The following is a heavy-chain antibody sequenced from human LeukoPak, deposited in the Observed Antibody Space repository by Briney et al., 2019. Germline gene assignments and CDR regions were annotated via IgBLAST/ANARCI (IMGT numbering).Heavy chain of an antibody. CDR1: GYSISSGYY. J-gene: IGHJ6*03. V-gene: IGHV4-38-2*02. D-gene: IGHD3-16*02. CDR2: IYHSGST. Sequence: SETLSLTCTVSGYSISSGYYWGWIRPPPGKGLEWIGSIYHSGSTYYNPSLKSRVTISVDTSKNQFSLKLSSVTAADTAVYYCAREPVTYYYYYMDVWGKGTTVTVSS. CDR3: AREPVTYYYYYMDV.